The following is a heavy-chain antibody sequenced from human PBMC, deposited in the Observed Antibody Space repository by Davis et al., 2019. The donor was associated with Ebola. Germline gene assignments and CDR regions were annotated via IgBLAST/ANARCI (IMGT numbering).Heavy chain of an antibody. CDR1: GFPFSQAW. D-gene: IGHD5-24*01. J-gene: IGHJ4*02. CDR3: VTMAAF. CDR2: IKSKNDGETT. V-gene: IGHV3-15*07. Sequence: PGGSLRLSCAAPGFPFSQAWLNWVRQAPGKGLEWVGRIKSKNDGETTDYAAPVRGRFTMSRDDSKNTLFLQMDSLKTEDTGIYFCVTMAAFWGQGTLVTVSS.